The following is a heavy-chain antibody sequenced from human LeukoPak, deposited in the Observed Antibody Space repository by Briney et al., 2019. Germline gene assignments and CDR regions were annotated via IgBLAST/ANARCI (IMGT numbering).Heavy chain of an antibody. J-gene: IGHJ4*02. D-gene: IGHD3-10*01. Sequence: PGGSLRLSCAASGFTFSSYGMHWVRQAPGKGLEWVAVIWYDGSNKYYADSVKGRFTISRDNSKNTLYLQMNSLRAEDTAMYYCAKDDGSGSYYNVRFDYWGQGTLVTVSS. CDR3: AKDDGSGSYYNVRFDY. CDR1: GFTFSSYG. V-gene: IGHV3-33*06. CDR2: IWYDGSNK.